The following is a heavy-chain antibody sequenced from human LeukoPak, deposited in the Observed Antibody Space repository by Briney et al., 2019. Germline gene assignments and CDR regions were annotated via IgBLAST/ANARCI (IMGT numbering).Heavy chain of an antibody. CDR3: ARDWVVRGYSSSPIDY. D-gene: IGHD6-6*01. V-gene: IGHV4-4*02. CDR1: GGSINNINR. J-gene: IGHJ4*02. CDR2: IYHSGNT. Sequence: SETLSLTCAVSGGSINNINRWSWVRQPPGKGLEWIGEIYHSGNTNYNPSLKSRVTISVDKSKNQFSLKLSSVTAADTAVYYCARDWVVRGYSSSPIDYWGQGTLVTVSS.